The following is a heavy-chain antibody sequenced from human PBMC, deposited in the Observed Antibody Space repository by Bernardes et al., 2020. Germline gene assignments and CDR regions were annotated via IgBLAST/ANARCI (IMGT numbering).Heavy chain of an antibody. J-gene: IGHJ3*02. CDR2: INHSGST. V-gene: IGHV4-34*01. Sequence: SETLSLTCAVYGGSFSGYYWSWIRQPPGKGLEWIGEINHSGSTNYNPSLKSRVTISVDTSKNQFSLKLSSVTAADTAVYYCARVRSAAVHDAFDIWGQGTMVTVSS. CDR3: ARVRSAAVHDAFDI. CDR1: GGSFSGYY. D-gene: IGHD6-13*01.